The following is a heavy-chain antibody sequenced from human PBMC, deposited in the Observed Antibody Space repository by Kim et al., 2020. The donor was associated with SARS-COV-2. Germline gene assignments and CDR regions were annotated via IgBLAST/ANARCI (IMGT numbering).Heavy chain of an antibody. CDR3: AKFSISGSYYRY. V-gene: IGHV3-23*01. Sequence: GGSLRLSCAASGFTFSSYAMSWVRQAPGKGLEWVAAISGSGGSTYYADSVKGRFTISRDNSKNTLYLQMNSLRAEDTAVYYCAKFSISGSYYRYWGKGTLVTVSS. CDR2: ISGSGGST. J-gene: IGHJ4*02. CDR1: GFTFSSYA. D-gene: IGHD3-10*01.